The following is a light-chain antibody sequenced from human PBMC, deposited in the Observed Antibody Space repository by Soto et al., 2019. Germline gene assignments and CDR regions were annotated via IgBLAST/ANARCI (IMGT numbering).Light chain of an antibody. CDR2: DAS. V-gene: IGKV3-11*01. J-gene: IGKJ5*01. CDR3: QQRNNWPPSIT. CDR1: QSIASH. Sequence: EIVLTQSPVTLSLSPGERATLSCRASQSIASHLAWYQQKPGQAPRLLIHDASSRATGIPATFSGSGSGTDFTLTISSLEPEDFAVYYCQQRNNWPPSITFGPGTRLEIK.